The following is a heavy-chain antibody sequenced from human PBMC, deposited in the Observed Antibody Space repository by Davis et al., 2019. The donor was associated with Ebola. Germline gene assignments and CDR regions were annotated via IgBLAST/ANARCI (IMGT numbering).Heavy chain of an antibody. CDR1: GFTFSSYW. Sequence: GESLKISCAASGFTFSSYWMHWVRQAPGKGLVWVSRINSDGSSTSYADSVKGRFTISRDNAKNTLYLQMNSLRAEDTAVYYCVRDMYGVREYWGQGILVAVSS. J-gene: IGHJ4*02. D-gene: IGHD2-8*01. CDR2: INSDGSST. CDR3: VRDMYGVREY. V-gene: IGHV3-74*01.